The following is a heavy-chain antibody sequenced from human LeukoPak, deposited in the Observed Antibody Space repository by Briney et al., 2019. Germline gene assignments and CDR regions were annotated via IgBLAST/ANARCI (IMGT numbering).Heavy chain of an antibody. CDR1: GFTFSSYA. J-gene: IGHJ4*02. CDR3: AKVLYFYDSSGYYYYFDH. Sequence: GSLRLSCAASGFTFSSYAMSWVRQAPGKGLEWVSAISGSGGSTYYADSVKGRFTISRDNSKNTLYLQMNSLRAEDTAVYYCAKVLYFYDSSGYYYYFDHWGQGTLVTVSS. CDR2: ISGSGGST. D-gene: IGHD3-22*01. V-gene: IGHV3-23*01.